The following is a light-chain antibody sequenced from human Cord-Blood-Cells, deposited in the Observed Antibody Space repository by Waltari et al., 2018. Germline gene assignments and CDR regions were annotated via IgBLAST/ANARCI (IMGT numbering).Light chain of an antibody. CDR3: QQSYSTPFT. J-gene: IGKJ3*01. CDR1: QSISSY. CDR2: AAS. Sequence: DIQMTQPPSSLSASVGDRVTITDRASQSISSYLNWYQQKPGKAPKLPIYAASSLQSGVPSRFSGSGSGTDFTLTISSLQPEDFATYYCQQSYSTPFTFGPGTKVEIK. V-gene: IGKV1-39*01.